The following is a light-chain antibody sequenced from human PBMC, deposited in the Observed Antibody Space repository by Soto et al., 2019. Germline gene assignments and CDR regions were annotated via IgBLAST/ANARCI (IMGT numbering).Light chain of an antibody. V-gene: IGKV1-13*02. J-gene: IGKJ5*01. CDR1: QDIRGA. Sequence: AIQVAQSPSSLSASVGDRVTITCRASQDIRGALAWYQQKPGKAPRLLIFDVSTLETGVPSRFSGGGSGTDFTLTISSLQPEDFGTYYCKQFNSYPITFGHGTRLEIK. CDR2: DVS. CDR3: KQFNSYPIT.